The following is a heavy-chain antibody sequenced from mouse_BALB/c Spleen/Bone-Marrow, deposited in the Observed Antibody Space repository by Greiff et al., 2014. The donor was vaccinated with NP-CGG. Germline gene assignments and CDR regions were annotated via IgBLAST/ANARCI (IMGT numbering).Heavy chain of an antibody. D-gene: IGHD1-2*01. CDR2: INPYNDGT. V-gene: IGHV1-14*01. CDR1: GYTFTSYV. CDR3: ARGGYYGYYAMDY. Sequence: EVQLQQSGPELVKPGASVEMSCKASGYTFTSYVMHWVKQKPGQGLEWIGYINPYNDGTKYNEKFKGKATLTSDKSSSTAYMELSSLTSEDSAVYYCARGGYYGYYAMDYWGQGTSVTVSS. J-gene: IGHJ4*01.